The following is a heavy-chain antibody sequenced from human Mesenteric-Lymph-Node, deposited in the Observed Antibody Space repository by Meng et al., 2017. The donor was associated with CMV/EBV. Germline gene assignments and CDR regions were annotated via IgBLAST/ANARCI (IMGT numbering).Heavy chain of an antibody. CDR1: GFTFSSYS. D-gene: IGHD3-3*01. CDR3: ARGGFGRGVVIPFYGMDV. V-gene: IGHV3-21*01. J-gene: IGHJ6*02. CDR2: ISSSSSYI. Sequence: GGSLRLSCAASGFTFSSYSMNWVRQAPGKGLEWVSSISSSSSYIYYADSVKGRFTISRDNSKNTLYLQMNSLRAEDTAIYYCARGGFGRGVVIPFYGMDVWGQGTTVTVSS.